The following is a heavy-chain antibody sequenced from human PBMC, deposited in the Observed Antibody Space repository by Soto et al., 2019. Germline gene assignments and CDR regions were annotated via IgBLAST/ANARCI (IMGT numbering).Heavy chain of an antibody. Sequence: ASVEVSGTPSGGTFSSYSISWVLQAPGQGLEWMGGIIPIFGTANYAQKLQGRVTMTTDTSTSTAYMELRSLRSDDTAVYYCASSKEDTGAFDYWGQGTLVPSPQ. V-gene: IGHV1-69*05. J-gene: IGHJ4*02. CDR2: IIPIFGTA. D-gene: IGHD5-18*01. CDR3: ASSKEDTGAFDY. CDR1: GGTFSSYS.